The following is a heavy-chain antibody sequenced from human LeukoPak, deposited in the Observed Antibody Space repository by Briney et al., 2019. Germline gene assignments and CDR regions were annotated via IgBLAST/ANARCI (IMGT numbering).Heavy chain of an antibody. V-gene: IGHV3-11*01. Sequence: PGGSLRLSCAASGFSLSDYYMTWIRQAPGRGLEWVSYVSSSGNTIYYADSVTGRFTVSRDNAKKSLYLQMNSLSAADTAVYYCARGLYGSGNFFDYWGQGTLVTVSS. J-gene: IGHJ4*02. D-gene: IGHD3-10*01. CDR2: VSSSGNTI. CDR1: GFSLSDYY. CDR3: ARGLYGSGNFFDY.